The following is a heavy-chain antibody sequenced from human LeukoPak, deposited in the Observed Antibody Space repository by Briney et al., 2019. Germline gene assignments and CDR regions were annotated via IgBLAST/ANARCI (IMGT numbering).Heavy chain of an antibody. CDR3: ARDRDTMTVYAFDI. V-gene: IGHV3-21*01. Sequence: PGGSLRLSCAASGFTFSSYSMNWVRQAPGKGLEWVSSISSSSSYIYYAGSVKGRFTISRDNAKNSLYLQMNSLRAEDTAVYYCARDRDTMTVYAFDIWGQGTMVTVSS. CDR2: ISSSSSYI. J-gene: IGHJ3*02. D-gene: IGHD3-22*01. CDR1: GFTFSSYS.